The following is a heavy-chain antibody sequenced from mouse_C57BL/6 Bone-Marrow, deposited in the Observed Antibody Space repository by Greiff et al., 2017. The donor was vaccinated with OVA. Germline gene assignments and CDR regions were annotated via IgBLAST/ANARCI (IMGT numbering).Heavy chain of an antibody. CDR3: ARERQGYAMDY. Sequence: VQRVESGAELARPGASVKLSCKASGYTFTSYGISWVKQRTGQGLEWIGEIYPRSGNTYYNEKFKGKATLTADKSSSTAYMELRSLTSEDSAVYFCARERQGYAMDYWGQGTSVTVSS. J-gene: IGHJ4*01. CDR1: GYTFTSYG. CDR2: IYPRSGNT. V-gene: IGHV1-81*01.